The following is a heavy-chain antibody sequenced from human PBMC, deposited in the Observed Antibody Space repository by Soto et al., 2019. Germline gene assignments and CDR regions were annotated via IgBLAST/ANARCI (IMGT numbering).Heavy chain of an antibody. CDR3: ASGYDILTGYPRGDYYGMDV. J-gene: IGHJ6*02. CDR1: GGSISSSSYY. CDR2: IYYSGST. V-gene: IGHV4-39*01. Sequence: SETLSLTCTVSGGSISSSSYYWGWIRQPPGKGLEWIGSIYYSGSTYYNPSLKSRVTISVDTSKNQFSLKLSSVTAADTAVYYCASGYDILTGYPRGDYYGMDVWGQGTAVTVSS. D-gene: IGHD3-9*01.